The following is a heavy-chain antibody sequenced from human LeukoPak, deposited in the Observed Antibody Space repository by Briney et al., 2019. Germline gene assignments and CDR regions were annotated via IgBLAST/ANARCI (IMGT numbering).Heavy chain of an antibody. Sequence: PSETLSLTCTVFGDSKNGFHWSWIRQPPGKGLEWIGCVTYSGSTDYNPSLRSRVTISLDTSKSQLSLILRSVTAADTAVYYCARRASSSSGPWYGYWGQGTLVTVSS. D-gene: IGHD6-6*01. V-gene: IGHV4-59*08. CDR3: ARRASSSSGPWYGY. CDR2: VTYSGST. J-gene: IGHJ4*02. CDR1: GDSKNGFH.